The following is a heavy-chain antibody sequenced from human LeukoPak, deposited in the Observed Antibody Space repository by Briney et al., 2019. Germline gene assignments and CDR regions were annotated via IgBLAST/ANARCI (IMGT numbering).Heavy chain of an antibody. Sequence: GSSVKVSCKASGGTFSSYAISWVRQAPGQGLEWMGGIIPIFGTANYAQKFQGRVTITADESTSTAYMELSSLRSEDTAVYYCARIAARTYYMDVWGKGTTVTVSS. V-gene: IGHV1-69*01. CDR2: IIPIFGTA. CDR3: ARIAARTYYMDV. D-gene: IGHD6-6*01. J-gene: IGHJ6*03. CDR1: GGTFSSYA.